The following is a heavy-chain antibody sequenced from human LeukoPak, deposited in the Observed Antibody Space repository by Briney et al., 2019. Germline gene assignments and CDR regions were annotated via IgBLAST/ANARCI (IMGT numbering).Heavy chain of an antibody. CDR2: INPNSGGT. D-gene: IGHD3-10*01. CDR3: ARDISAGIQAPQGWFDP. V-gene: IGHV1-2*02. J-gene: IGHJ5*02. CDR1: GYTFTGYY. Sequence: ASVKVSCKASGYTFTGYYMHWVRQAPGQGLEWMGWINPNSGGTTYAQKFQGRVTMTRDTTISTAYMELSRLRSDDTAVYYCARDISAGIQAPQGWFDPWGQGTLVTVSS.